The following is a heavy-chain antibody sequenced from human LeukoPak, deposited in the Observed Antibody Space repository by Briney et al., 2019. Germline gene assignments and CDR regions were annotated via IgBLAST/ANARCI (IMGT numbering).Heavy chain of an antibody. CDR3: ARGYCSSTSCYPFDY. Sequence: PGGSLRLSCAASGFTFSSYSMNWVRQAPGKGLEWVSYISSSSSTIYYADSVKGRFTISRDNAKNTLYLQMTSLRAEDTAVYYCARGYCSSTSCYPFDYWGQGTLVTVSS. CDR1: GFTFSSYS. J-gene: IGHJ4*02. D-gene: IGHD2-2*01. CDR2: ISSSSSTI. V-gene: IGHV3-48*04.